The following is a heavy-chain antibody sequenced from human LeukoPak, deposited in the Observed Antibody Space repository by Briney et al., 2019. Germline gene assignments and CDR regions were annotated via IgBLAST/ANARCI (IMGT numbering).Heavy chain of an antibody. V-gene: IGHV3-30*02. Sequence: GGSLRLSCAASGSTFSSYGMHWVRQAPGKGLEWVAFIRYDGSNKYYADSVKGRFTISRDNSKNTLYLQMNSLRAEDTAVYYCAKDRVDYSNWFDPWGQGTLVTVSS. CDR2: IRYDGSNK. CDR1: GSTFSSYG. J-gene: IGHJ5*02. D-gene: IGHD4-11*01. CDR3: AKDRVDYSNWFDP.